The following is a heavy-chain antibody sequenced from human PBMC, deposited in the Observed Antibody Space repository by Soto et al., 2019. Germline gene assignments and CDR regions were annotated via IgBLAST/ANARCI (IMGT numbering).Heavy chain of an antibody. J-gene: IGHJ4*02. CDR3: ARSPRSSPYFDY. CDR1: GYTLSNFW. CDR2: IYPGDHET. Sequence: RGESLKISCQSSGYTLSNFWIGWVRQLPGKGLEWMGIIYPGDHETRYSPSFHGKVTISADRSINTAYLQWNSLEASDTAFYFCARSPRSSPYFDYWGQGALVTVSS. D-gene: IGHD6-13*01. V-gene: IGHV5-51*01.